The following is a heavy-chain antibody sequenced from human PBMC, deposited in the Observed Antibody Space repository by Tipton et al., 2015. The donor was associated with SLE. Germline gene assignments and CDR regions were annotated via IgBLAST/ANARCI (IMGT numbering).Heavy chain of an antibody. CDR2: ISGSGGST. CDR1: GFTFSSYA. D-gene: IGHD3-22*01. J-gene: IGHJ6*02. CDR3: GRGVYSEGSVGMDV. V-gene: IGHV3-23*01. Sequence: SLRLSCAASGFTFSSYAMSWVRQAPGKGLEWVSAISGSGGSTYYADSVKGRFTISRDNAKNTLYLQMHSLRVDDTAVYYCGRGVYSEGSVGMDVWGQGTTVTVSS.